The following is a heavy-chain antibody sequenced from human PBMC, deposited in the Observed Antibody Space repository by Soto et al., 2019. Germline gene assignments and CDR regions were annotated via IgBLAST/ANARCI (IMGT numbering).Heavy chain of an antibody. D-gene: IGHD6-6*01. J-gene: IGHJ6*02. CDR1: GGSISSGGSY. V-gene: IGHV4-31*03. Sequence: PSETLSLTCTVSGGSISSGGSYWSWIRQHPGKGLEWIGYIYYSGSAYYNPSLKSRVTISVDTSKNQFSLKLSSVTAADTAVYYCARDRRYYYYGMDVWGQGTTVTVSS. CDR3: ARDRRYYYYGMDV. CDR2: IYYSGSA.